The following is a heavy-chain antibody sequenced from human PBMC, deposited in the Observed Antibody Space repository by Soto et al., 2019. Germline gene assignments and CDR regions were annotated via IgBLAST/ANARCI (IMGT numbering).Heavy chain of an antibody. J-gene: IGHJ6*02. CDR3: ARELDYGDYVNSGASAPLPATYGMDV. CDR1: GFTFSSYA. D-gene: IGHD4-17*01. CDR2: ISYDGSNK. V-gene: IGHV3-30-3*01. Sequence: GGSLRLSCAASGFTFSSYAMHWVRQAPGKGLEWVAVISYDGSNKYYADSVKGRFTISRDNSKNTLYLQMNSLRAEDTAVYYCARELDYGDYVNSGASAPLPATYGMDVWGQGTTVTVSS.